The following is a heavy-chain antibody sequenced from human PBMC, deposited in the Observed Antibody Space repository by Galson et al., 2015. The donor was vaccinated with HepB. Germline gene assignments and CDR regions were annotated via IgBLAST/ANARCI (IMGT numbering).Heavy chain of an antibody. Sequence: SLRLSCAASGFTFSSYSMNWVRQAPGKGLEWVSVIYSGGSTYYADSVKGRFTISRDNSKNTLYLQMNSLRAEDTAVNYCEGSYYLRDYWGQGTLVTVSS. CDR3: EGSYYLRDY. D-gene: IGHD1-26*01. V-gene: IGHV3-53*01. CDR2: IYSGGST. CDR1: GFTFSSYS. J-gene: IGHJ4*02.